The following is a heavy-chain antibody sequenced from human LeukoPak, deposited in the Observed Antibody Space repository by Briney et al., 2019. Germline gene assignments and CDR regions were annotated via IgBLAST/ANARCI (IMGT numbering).Heavy chain of an antibody. J-gene: IGHJ3*02. D-gene: IGHD3-22*01. Sequence: SETLSLTCTVSGGSISSYYWSWIRQPPGKGLGWIGSIYISGSSNYNFSFKSGVTISVTTPKTQFCPKLTSVTAADTAVYYCARAGYWDAIDIWGQGTMVTISS. CDR1: GGSISSYY. CDR2: IYISGSS. CDR3: ARAGYWDAIDI. V-gene: IGHV4-4*08.